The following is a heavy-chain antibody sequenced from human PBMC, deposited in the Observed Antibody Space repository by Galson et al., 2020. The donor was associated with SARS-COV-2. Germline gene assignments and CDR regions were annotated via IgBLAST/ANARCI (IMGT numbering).Heavy chain of an antibody. Sequence: GASLKISCQAPGNSFRGAYLHWVRPAPGQGQEWVGRITWDRRDDAIYAQKFQGRVTMTSDTSISTAYMDLSRLVSDDTALYSCGKEVLVGQRAFDIWGPGTMSTVSS. D-gene: IGHD1-20*01. CDR2: ITWDRRDDA. V-gene: IGHV1-2*06. J-gene: IGHJ3*02. CDR3: GKEVLVGQRAFDI. CDR1: GNSFRGAY.